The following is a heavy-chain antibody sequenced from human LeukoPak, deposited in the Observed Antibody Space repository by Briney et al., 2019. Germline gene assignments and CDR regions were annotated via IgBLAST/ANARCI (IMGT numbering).Heavy chain of an antibody. CDR2: ISYSGGST. CDR3: ARVVPPTDYGSGSYFWDPYYFDY. D-gene: IGHD3-10*01. J-gene: IGHJ4*02. CDR1: GFTFRSYA. Sequence: QPGGSLRLSCAGSGFTFRSYAMSWVRQAPGKGLEWVSAISYSGGSTYYADSVKGRFTISRDNSKNTLYLQMNSLRAEDTAVYYCARVVPPTDYGSGSYFWDPYYFDYWGQGTLVTVSS. V-gene: IGHV3-23*01.